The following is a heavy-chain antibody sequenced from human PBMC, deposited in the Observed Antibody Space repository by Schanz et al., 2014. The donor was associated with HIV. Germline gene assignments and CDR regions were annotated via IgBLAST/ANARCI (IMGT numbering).Heavy chain of an antibody. Sequence: QEQLVESGGGVVQPGKSLRLSCAASGFTFRNFGMHWVRQAPGKGLEWVAVILYDGSNKYYADSVKGRFTISRDNSKNTLYLQMNSLRAEDTAVYYCARDRAPEIFGYYYYGMDVWGQGTTVTVSS. V-gene: IGHV3-33*01. CDR2: ILYDGSNK. CDR1: GFTFRNFG. CDR3: ARDRAPEIFGYYYYGMDV. D-gene: IGHD3-3*01. J-gene: IGHJ6*02.